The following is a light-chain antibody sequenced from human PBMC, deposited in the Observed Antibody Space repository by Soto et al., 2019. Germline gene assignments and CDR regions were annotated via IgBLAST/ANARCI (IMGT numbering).Light chain of an antibody. CDR3: QQYNNWPRAT. J-gene: IGKJ4*01. CDR1: QSISSN. CDR2: RTS. V-gene: IGKV3-15*01. Sequence: EIVMTQSPATLSVSPGERATLSCRASQSISSNLAWYQQKPGQAPRLLMFRTSTRATGIPARFSGSGSGTEFKITISSLQSEDSAVYYCQQYNNWPRATFGGGTKVEIK.